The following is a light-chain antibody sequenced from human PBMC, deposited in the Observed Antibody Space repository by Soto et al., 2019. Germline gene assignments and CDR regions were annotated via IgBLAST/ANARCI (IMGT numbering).Light chain of an antibody. CDR2: DAS. V-gene: IGKV1-33*01. CDR1: QDISNY. J-gene: IGKJ2*01. Sequence: DIQMTQSPSSLSASVGDRVTITCQASQDISNYLNWYQQKPGKAPKLLIYDASNLETGVPSRFSGSGSGKNFTFNNNRLQPEEIAKNYCQKYDKPPYPFGQGTKL. CDR3: QKYDKPPYP.